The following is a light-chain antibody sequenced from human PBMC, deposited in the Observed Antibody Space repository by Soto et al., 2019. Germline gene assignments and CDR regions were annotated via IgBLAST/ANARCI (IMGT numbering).Light chain of an antibody. Sequence: EVVITHSPGTLSLSPWESATLSVSASQSVSGNYLAWSQQKPGQAPRLLIYGASTRATGIPARFSGSGSGTEFTLTISSLQSEDFAVYYCQQYNNWPPTFGQGTKVDI. CDR1: QSVSGN. J-gene: IGKJ1*01. V-gene: IGKV3-15*01. CDR2: GAS. CDR3: QQYNNWPPT.